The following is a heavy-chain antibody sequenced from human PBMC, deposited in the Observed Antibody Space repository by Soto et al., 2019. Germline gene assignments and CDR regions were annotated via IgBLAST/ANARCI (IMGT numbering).Heavy chain of an antibody. V-gene: IGHV1-24*01. CDR2: FDPEDGET. D-gene: IGHD3-16*02. Sequence: ASVKVSCKVSGYTLTELSMHWVRQAPGKGLEWMGGFDPEDGETIYAQKFQGRVTVTEDTSTDTAYMELSSLRSEDTAVYYCATSIWGSYRFAYWGQGTLVTVSS. CDR3: ATSIWGSYRFAY. CDR1: GYTLTELS. J-gene: IGHJ4*02.